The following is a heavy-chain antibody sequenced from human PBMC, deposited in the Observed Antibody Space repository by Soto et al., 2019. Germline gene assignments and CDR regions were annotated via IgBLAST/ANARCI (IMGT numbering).Heavy chain of an antibody. CDR1: GGSISSYY. J-gene: IGHJ6*03. CDR2: IYYSGST. CDR3: ARRIGGYDSSGLYYYYYMDV. D-gene: IGHD5-12*01. Sequence: SETLSLTCTVSGGSISSYYWSWIRQPPGKGLEWIGYIYYSGSTNYNPSLKSRVTISVDTSKNQFSLKLSSVTAADTAVYYCARRIGGYDSSGLYYYYYMDVWGKGTTVTVSS. V-gene: IGHV4-59*08.